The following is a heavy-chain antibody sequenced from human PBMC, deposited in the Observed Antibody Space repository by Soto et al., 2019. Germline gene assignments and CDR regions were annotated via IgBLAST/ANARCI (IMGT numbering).Heavy chain of an antibody. V-gene: IGHV3-23*01. D-gene: IGHD3-10*01. CDR3: AKNFAPPALWFGETYAFDI. Sequence: GSLRLSCAASGFTFSSYAMNWVRQAPGKGLEWVSVISGSGGITYYADSVKGRFTISRDNSKNTLHLQMNSLRAEDTAVYYCAKNFAPPALWFGETYAFDIWGQGTMVTVSS. CDR2: ISGSGGIT. J-gene: IGHJ3*02. CDR1: GFTFSSYA.